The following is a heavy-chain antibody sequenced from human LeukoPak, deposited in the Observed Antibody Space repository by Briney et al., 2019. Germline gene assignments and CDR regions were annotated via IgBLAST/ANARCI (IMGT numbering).Heavy chain of an antibody. CDR1: GFSFSAYW. J-gene: IGHJ5*02. CDR3: AKRGYSYGQNWFDP. CDR2: INPAGSET. Sequence: GGSLRLSCAASGFSFSAYWMAWVRQAPGTGLEWVANINPAGSETYYVDPVKGRFSISRDNAKNLVYLQMNSLRAEDTAVYYCAKRGYSYGQNWFDPWGQGTLVTVSS. V-gene: IGHV3-7*03. D-gene: IGHD5-18*01.